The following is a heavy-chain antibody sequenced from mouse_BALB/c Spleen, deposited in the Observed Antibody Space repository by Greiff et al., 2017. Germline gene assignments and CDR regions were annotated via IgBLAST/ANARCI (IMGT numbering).Heavy chain of an antibody. CDR2: IWSGGST. Sequence: QVHVKQSGPGLVQPSQSLSITCTVSGFSLTSYGVHWVRQSPGKGLEWLGVIWSGGSTDYNAAFISRLSISKDNSKSQVFFKMNSLQANDTAIYYCARNRYSRYYFDYWGQGTTLTVSS. V-gene: IGHV2-2*02. D-gene: IGHD2-12*01. CDR3: ARNRYSRYYFDY. CDR1: GFSLTSYG. J-gene: IGHJ2*01.